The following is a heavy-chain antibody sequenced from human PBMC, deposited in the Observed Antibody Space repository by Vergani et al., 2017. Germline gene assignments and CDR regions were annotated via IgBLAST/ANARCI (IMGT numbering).Heavy chain of an antibody. CDR1: GYSFTSYW. CDR3: AGHYGILTGSLGY. V-gene: IGHV5-10-1*03. J-gene: IGHJ4*02. CDR2: IDPSDSYT. Sequence: EVQLVQSGAEVKKPGESLRISCKGSGYSFTSYWISWVRQMPGKGLEWMGRIDPSDSYTNYSPSFQGHVTISADKSISTAYLQWSSLKASDTAMSSCAGHYGILTGSLGYWGQGTLVTVSS. D-gene: IGHD3-9*01.